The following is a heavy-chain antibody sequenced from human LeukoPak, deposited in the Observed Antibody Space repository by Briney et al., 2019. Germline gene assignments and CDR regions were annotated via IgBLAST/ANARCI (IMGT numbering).Heavy chain of an antibody. CDR1: GGSISSSNW. V-gene: IGHV4-4*02. CDR2: IYHSGST. CDR3: ARYDYGDTGWYFDL. J-gene: IGHJ2*01. Sequence: SGTLSLTCAVSGGSISSSNWWSWVRQPPGKGLEWIGEIYHSGSTNYNPSLKSRVTISVDKSKNQFSLKLSSVTAADTAEYYCARYDYGDTGWYFDLWGRGTLVTVSS. D-gene: IGHD4-17*01.